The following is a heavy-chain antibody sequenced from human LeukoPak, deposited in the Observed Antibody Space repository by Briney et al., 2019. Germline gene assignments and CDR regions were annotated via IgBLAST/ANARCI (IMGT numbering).Heavy chain of an antibody. CDR3: TNSDDYGDY. V-gene: IGHV3-30*04. CDR2: IAFDDTDR. J-gene: IGHJ4*02. Sequence: PGGSLRLSCAASGFTFSSYAMHWVRQAPGKGLEWVAAIAFDDTDRYYIDSVKGRFTISRDDSKNTLYLHTTSLRAEDTAVYYCTNSDDYGDYWGQGTLVTVSS. CDR1: GFTFSSYA.